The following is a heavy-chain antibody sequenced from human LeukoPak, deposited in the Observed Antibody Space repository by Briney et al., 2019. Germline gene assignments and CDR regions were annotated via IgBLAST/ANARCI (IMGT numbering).Heavy chain of an antibody. Sequence: PGGSLRLSCVVSGFTFSGYWMSWVRQAPGKGLEWVANIKQDGSEKYYVDSVKGQFTMSRDNAKNSLYLQMNSLRAEDTAVYYCARVQWELRGVGSYFEYWGQGALVTVSS. D-gene: IGHD1-26*01. CDR1: GFTFSGYW. J-gene: IGHJ4*02. CDR2: IKQDGSEK. V-gene: IGHV3-7*01. CDR3: ARVQWELRGVGSYFEY.